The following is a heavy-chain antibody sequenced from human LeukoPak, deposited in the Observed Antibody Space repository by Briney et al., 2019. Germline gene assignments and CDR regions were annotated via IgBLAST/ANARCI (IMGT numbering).Heavy chain of an antibody. Sequence: GGSLRLSCAASGFTFSSYSMNWVRQAPGKGLEWVSSISSSSSYIYYADSVKGRFTISRDNAKNSLYLQMNSLRAEDTAVYYCAREKYYYDSSGYAPRAFDIWGQGTMVTVSS. CDR3: AREKYYYDSSGYAPRAFDI. CDR1: GFTFSSYS. J-gene: IGHJ3*02. V-gene: IGHV3-21*01. CDR2: ISSSSSYI. D-gene: IGHD3-22*01.